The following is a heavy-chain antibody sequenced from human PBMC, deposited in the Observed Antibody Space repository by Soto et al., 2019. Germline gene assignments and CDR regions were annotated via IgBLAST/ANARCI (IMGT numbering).Heavy chain of an antibody. V-gene: IGHV3-66*01. Sequence: GGSLRLSCAASGFTVSSNYMSWVRQAPGKGLEWVSVIYSGGSTYYADSVKGRFTISRDNSKNTLYLQMNSLRAEDTAAYYCARDGDYVPPDYWGQGTLVTVSS. CDR1: GFTVSSNY. D-gene: IGHD3-16*01. CDR3: ARDGDYVPPDY. J-gene: IGHJ4*02. CDR2: IYSGGST.